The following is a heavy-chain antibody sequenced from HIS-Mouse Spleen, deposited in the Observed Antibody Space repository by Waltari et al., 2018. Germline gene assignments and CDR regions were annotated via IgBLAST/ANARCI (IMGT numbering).Heavy chain of an antibody. D-gene: IGHD1-26*01. J-gene: IGHJ4*02. Sequence: QVQLQQWGAGLLKPSETLSLTCAVYGGSFSGYYWSGIRQPPGKGLEWIGEINHSGSTNYNPSLKSRVTISVETSKNQFSLKLSSVTAADTAVYYCARGRDSGSYYFDYWGQGTLVTVSS. CDR1: GGSFSGYY. V-gene: IGHV4-34*01. CDR3: ARGRDSGSYYFDY. CDR2: INHSGST.